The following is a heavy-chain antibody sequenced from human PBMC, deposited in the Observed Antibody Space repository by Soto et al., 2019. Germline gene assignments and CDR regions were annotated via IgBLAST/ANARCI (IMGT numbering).Heavy chain of an antibody. J-gene: IGHJ6*02. D-gene: IGHD3-10*01. V-gene: IGHV4-59*01. CDR3: ARDQGGEFLKGSGMDV. CDR2: IYYSGET. CDR1: GDSISRYY. Sequence: QVQLQESGPGLVKPSETLSLTCTVSGDSISRYYWSGIRLSPGKGLEWIGYIYYSGETNYNPSVKSRVTISVDRTKNQFSLKLSSVTAADTAVYYCARDQGGEFLKGSGMDVWGQGTTVTVSS.